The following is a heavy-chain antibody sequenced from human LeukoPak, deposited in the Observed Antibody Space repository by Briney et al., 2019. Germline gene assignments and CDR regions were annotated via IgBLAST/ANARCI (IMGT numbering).Heavy chain of an antibody. V-gene: IGHV3-74*01. J-gene: IGHJ4*02. CDR1: GFTFSRYW. D-gene: IGHD5-18*01. Sequence: GGSLRLSCAASGFTFSRYWMHWVRQGPGKGLMWVSRINSDGSSTTYADPVKGRFTISRDNAKNTLYLQMNSLRAEDTAVYYCVRGGGYSYDPFDYWGQGTLVTVSS. CDR2: INSDGSST. CDR3: VRGGGYSYDPFDY.